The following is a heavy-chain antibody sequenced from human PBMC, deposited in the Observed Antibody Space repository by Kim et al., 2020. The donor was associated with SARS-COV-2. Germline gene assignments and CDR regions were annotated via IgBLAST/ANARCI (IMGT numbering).Heavy chain of an antibody. D-gene: IGHD6-13*01. CDR1: GFTFSSYA. J-gene: IGHJ4*02. Sequence: GGSLRLSCAASGFTFSSYAMSWARQAPGKGLEWVSAISGSGGSTYYADSVKGRFTISRDNSKNTLYLQMNSLRAEDTAVYYCAKAAAGGGRQLVRPFDYWGQGTLVTVSS. V-gene: IGHV3-23*01. CDR3: AKAAAGGGRQLVRPFDY. CDR2: ISGSGGST.